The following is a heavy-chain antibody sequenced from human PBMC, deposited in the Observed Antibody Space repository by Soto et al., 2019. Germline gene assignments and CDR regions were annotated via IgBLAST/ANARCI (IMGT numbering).Heavy chain of an antibody. CDR1: GGSFSGYY. D-gene: IGHD3-3*01. J-gene: IGHJ6*02. CDR3: ARARRVLRFLEWLFEPYGMDV. V-gene: IGHV4-34*01. Sequence: SETLSLTCAVYGGSFSGYYWSWIRQPPGKGLEWIGEINHSGSTNYNPSLKSRVTISVDTSKNQFSLKLSSVTAADTAVYYCARARRVLRFLEWLFEPYGMDVWGHGTTVTVSS. CDR2: INHSGST.